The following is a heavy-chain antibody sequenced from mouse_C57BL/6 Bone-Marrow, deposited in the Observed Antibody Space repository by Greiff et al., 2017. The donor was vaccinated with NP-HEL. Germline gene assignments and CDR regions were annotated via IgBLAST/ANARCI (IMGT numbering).Heavy chain of an antibody. D-gene: IGHD1-1*02. CDR2: VDPANGNT. CDR3: ARLGGYYGGY. J-gene: IGHJ2*01. Sequence: VQLKQSGAELVKPGASVKLSCTASGFNIKDIYMHWVKQRPEQGLEWIGRVDPANGNTDYDPKFQDKATITADTSSNTAYLQLSSLTSEDCAVYYCARLGGYYGGYGGRGTTLTVSS. CDR1: GFNIKDIY. V-gene: IGHV14-3*02.